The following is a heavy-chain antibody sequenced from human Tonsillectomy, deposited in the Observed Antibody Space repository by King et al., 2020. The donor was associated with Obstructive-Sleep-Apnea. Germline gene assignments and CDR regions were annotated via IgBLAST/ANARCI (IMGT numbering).Heavy chain of an antibody. Sequence: VQLVESGGDVVQPGGSLRLSGAASGFTFSSYGMHWVRQAPVKGLEWGAFIRYDGSNKYYADSVKGRFTISRVNSKNTLYLQMNSLRIEDTAVYYCAKQHPYGSGIYYFDYWGQGTLVTVSS. V-gene: IGHV3-30*02. CDR1: GFTFSSYG. CDR3: AKQHPYGSGIYYFDY. D-gene: IGHD3-10*01. J-gene: IGHJ4*02. CDR2: IRYDGSNK.